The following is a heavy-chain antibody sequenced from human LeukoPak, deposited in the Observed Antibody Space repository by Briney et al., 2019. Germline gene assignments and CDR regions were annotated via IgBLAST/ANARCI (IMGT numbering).Heavy chain of an antibody. CDR1: GFSFSNAW. CDR3: TTDGAGRLGRGSPPYDFDY. V-gene: IGHV3-15*01. CDR2: IKSKSDSGTT. D-gene: IGHD4/OR15-4a*01. J-gene: IGHJ4*02. Sequence: PGGSLRLSCAASGFSFSNAWMYWVRQAPGKGLECVGRIKSKSDSGTTDSAAHGQGRFIISRDDSKYTLLLQMNSLKTEDTAVYYCTTDGAGRLGRGSPPYDFDYWGQGSLVTVSS.